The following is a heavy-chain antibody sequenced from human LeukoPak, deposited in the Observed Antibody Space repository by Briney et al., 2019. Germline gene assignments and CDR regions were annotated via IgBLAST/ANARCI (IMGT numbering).Heavy chain of an antibody. V-gene: IGHV3-11*01. Sequence: GGSLRLSCAASGFTFSDYYMSWIRQAPGKGLEWVSYISSSGSTIYYADSVKGRFTISRDNAKNSLYLQMNSLRAEDTAVYHCARDFVRVTSFDYWGQGTLVTVSS. CDR1: GFTFSDYY. CDR2: ISSSGSTI. J-gene: IGHJ4*02. CDR3: ARDFVRVTSFDY. D-gene: IGHD2-21*02.